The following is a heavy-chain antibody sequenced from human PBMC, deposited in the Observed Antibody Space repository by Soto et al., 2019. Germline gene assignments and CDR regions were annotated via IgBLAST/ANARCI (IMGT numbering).Heavy chain of an antibody. Sequence: ASVKVSCKASGGTFSSYAISWVRQAPGQGLEWMGGIIPIFGTANYAQKFQGRVTITADESTSTAYMELSSLRSEDTAVYYCARDEREYGSGSYYNDAPYYYGMDVWGQGTTVTVSS. V-gene: IGHV1-69*13. J-gene: IGHJ6*02. CDR2: IIPIFGTA. CDR3: ARDEREYGSGSYYNDAPYYYGMDV. D-gene: IGHD3-10*01. CDR1: GGTFSSYA.